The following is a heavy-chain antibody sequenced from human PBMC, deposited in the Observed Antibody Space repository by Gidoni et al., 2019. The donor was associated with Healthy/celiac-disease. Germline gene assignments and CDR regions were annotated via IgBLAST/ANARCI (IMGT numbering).Heavy chain of an antibody. V-gene: IGHV3-30*07. Sequence: RGRFTISRDNSKNTLFLQMNSLRVEDTAVYYCARDAGTGSNSIRLDYWGQGTLVTVSS. J-gene: IGHJ4*02. D-gene: IGHD1-26*01. CDR3: ARDAGTGSNSIRLDY.